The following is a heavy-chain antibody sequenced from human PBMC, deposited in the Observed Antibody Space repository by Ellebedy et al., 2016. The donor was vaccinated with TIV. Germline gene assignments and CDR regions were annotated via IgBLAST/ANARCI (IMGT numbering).Heavy chain of an antibody. CDR2: INPNSGGT. D-gene: IGHD5/OR15-5a*01. V-gene: IGHV1-2*02. CDR3: TRDLTNIVSGDY. J-gene: IGHJ4*02. CDR1: GYTFTDYY. Sequence: AASVKVSCKTSGYTFTDYYIHWVRQDPGQGLEWMAWINPNSGGTNYAQKFQGRVTVTRDTSTGTAFLELSRLKSDDTAVYYCTRDLTNIVSGDYWGQGTLITVSS.